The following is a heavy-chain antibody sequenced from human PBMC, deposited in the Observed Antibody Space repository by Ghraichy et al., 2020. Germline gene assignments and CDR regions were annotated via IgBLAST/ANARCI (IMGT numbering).Heavy chain of an antibody. CDR2: ISYEGSNK. CDR1: GFTFSSYG. Sequence: GGSLRLSCAASGFTFSSYGMHWVRQAPGKGPEWVALISYEGSNKYYAGSVKGRFTISRDNSRNTLYLQTNSLRTEDTAVYYCAKDLGYSSGWFLDYWGQGTLVTVSS. J-gene: IGHJ4*02. D-gene: IGHD6-19*01. CDR3: AKDLGYSSGWFLDY. V-gene: IGHV3-30*18.